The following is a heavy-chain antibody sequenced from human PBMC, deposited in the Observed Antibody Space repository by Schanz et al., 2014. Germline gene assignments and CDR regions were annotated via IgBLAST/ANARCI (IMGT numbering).Heavy chain of an antibody. CDR2: IIPILGIA. V-gene: IGHV1-69*02. J-gene: IGHJ6*03. CDR1: GGTFNSYT. Sequence: QVQLVQSGAEVKKPGSSMKVSCKASGGTFNSYTINWVRQAPGQGLEWMGRIIPILGIANYAQKFQGRVTITADRSTSTAYMELSSLRSEDTAVYYCARPSDSSWYMDVWGKGTTVTVSS. CDR3: ARPSDSSWYMDV. D-gene: IGHD2-21*02.